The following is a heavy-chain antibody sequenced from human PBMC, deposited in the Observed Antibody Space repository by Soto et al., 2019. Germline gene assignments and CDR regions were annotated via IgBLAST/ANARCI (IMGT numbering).Heavy chain of an antibody. CDR1: GGSISSYY. CDR3: ARVVYYDDSSGYYLNHGFDI. D-gene: IGHD3-22*01. CDR2: IYYSGST. Sequence: PSETLSLTCTVSGGSISSYYWSWIRQPPGKGLEWIGYIYYSGSTSYNPSNKRRVTISVDTSKNQFSLKLTSVTAADTTVYFFARVVYYDDSSGYYLNHGFDIWGQETMVAVSS. J-gene: IGHJ3*02. V-gene: IGHV4-59*01.